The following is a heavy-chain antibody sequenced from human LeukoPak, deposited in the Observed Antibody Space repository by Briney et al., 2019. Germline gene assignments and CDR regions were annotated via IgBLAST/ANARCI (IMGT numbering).Heavy chain of an antibody. CDR1: GGSFSGYY. D-gene: IGHD2-15*01. CDR2: INHSGST. V-gene: IGHV4-34*01. J-gene: IGHJ6*02. Sequence: SETLSLTCAVYGGSFSGYYWSWIRQPPGKGLEWIGEINHSGSTNYNPSLKSRVTISVDTSKNQFSLKLSSVTAADTAVYYCARGYGSGDSGIHYYYGMDVWGQGTTVTVSS. CDR3: ARGYGSGDSGIHYYYGMDV.